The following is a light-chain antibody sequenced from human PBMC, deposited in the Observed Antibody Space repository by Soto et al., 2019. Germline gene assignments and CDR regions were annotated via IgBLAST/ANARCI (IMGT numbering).Light chain of an antibody. Sequence: DIQMTQSPSSLSASVEDRVIITCRASQSISNHLNWYQQKPGKAPKLLIFAASSLQSGVPSRFSGSRPGPDFTLTISSLQPEDFATYYCQQSYSIPITFGQGTRLEIK. CDR3: QQSYSIPIT. CDR1: QSISNH. J-gene: IGKJ5*01. CDR2: AAS. V-gene: IGKV1-39*01.